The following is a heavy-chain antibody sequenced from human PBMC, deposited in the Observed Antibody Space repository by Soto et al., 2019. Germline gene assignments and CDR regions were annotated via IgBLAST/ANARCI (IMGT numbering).Heavy chain of an antibody. D-gene: IGHD6-13*01. J-gene: IGHJ4*02. V-gene: IGHV1-69*13. CDR1: GGTFSSYA. Sequence: RASVKVSCKASGGTFSSYAISWVRQAPGQGLEWMGGIIPIFGTANYAQKFQGRVTITADESTSTAYMELSSLRSEDTAVYYCAPPAAAAGPFDYWGQGTLVTVSS. CDR2: IIPIFGTA. CDR3: APPAAAAGPFDY.